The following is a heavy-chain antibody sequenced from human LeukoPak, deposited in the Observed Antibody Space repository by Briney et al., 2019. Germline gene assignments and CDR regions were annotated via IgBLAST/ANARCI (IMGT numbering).Heavy chain of an antibody. CDR2: ISSNGATT. CDR3: VKDRSIAAPNNDFFDS. J-gene: IGHJ4*02. Sequence: PGGSLRLSCSAYGFSFNRFYLHWVRQAPGKGLGFVSHISSNGATTYYADSVKGRFTISRDNSKNTLYLQMSSLRADDTAVYYCVKDRSIAAPNNDFFDSWGQGALVTVSS. CDR1: GFSFNRFY. D-gene: IGHD6-6*01. V-gene: IGHV3-64D*06.